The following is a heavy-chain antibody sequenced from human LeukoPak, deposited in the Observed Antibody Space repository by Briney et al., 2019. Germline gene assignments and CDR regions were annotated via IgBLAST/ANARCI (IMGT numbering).Heavy chain of an antibody. CDR2: IYHSGST. D-gene: IGHD3-16*01. V-gene: IGHV4-38-2*02. CDR3: AKTYVWYYFDY. J-gene: IGHJ4*02. CDR1: GYSISSGYY. Sequence: SETLSLTCTVSGYSISSGYYWGWIRQPPGKGLEWIGSIYHSGSTYYNPSLKSRVTISVDTSKNQFSLKLSSVTAADTAVYYCAKTYVWYYFDYWGQGILVTVSS.